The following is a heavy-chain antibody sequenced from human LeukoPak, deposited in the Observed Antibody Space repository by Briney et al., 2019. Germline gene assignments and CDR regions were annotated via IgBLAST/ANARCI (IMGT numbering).Heavy chain of an antibody. V-gene: IGHV3-74*01. CDR1: GFTFSRSY. CDR3: VKWDWG. D-gene: IGHD3-16*01. J-gene: IGHJ4*02. CDR2: INSDGSII. Sequence: GGSLRLSCAASGFTFSRSYMHWVRQASGKGPMWVSRINSDGSIINYVDSVKCRFTTSRDNAKNTVYLQMNSLRAEDTAVYYCVKWDWGGGQGTLVTVSS.